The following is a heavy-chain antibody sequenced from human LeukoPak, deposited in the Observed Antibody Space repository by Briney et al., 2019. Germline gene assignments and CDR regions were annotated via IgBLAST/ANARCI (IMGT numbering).Heavy chain of an antibody. CDR2: VNSDSGAT. V-gene: IGHV1-2*02. CDR3: ARDRIRRAYYDYVWGSYRYTELDY. Sequence: GASVKVSCKASGYTFTVYYIHWVRQAPGQGLEWMGWVNSDSGATNYAQKFQGRVTMTRDTSISTAYMELSRLRSDDTAVYYCARDRIRRAYYDYVWGSYRYTELDYWGQGTLVTVSS. CDR1: GYTFTVYY. J-gene: IGHJ4*02. D-gene: IGHD3-16*02.